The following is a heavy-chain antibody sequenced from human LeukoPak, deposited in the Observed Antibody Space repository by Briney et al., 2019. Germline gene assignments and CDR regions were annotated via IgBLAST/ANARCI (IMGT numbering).Heavy chain of an antibody. J-gene: IGHJ4*02. CDR1: GYTFTDYY. Sequence: ASVKVSCKASGYTFTDYYMHWVRQAPGQGLEWMGWINPNTGDTKYTQKFQGRVTMSRDTSITTAYMEVSRLTSDDTAVYYCARVSSRTGGGYDSVSTDYWGQGTLVTVSS. CDR2: INPNTGDT. CDR3: ARVSSRTGGGYDSVSTDY. V-gene: IGHV1-2*02. D-gene: IGHD5-12*01.